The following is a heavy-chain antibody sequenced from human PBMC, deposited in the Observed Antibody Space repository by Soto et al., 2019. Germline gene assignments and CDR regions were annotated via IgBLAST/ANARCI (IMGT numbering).Heavy chain of an antibody. D-gene: IGHD2-21*01. CDR2: ISGSDGST. V-gene: IGHV3-23*01. Sequence: EVQLLESGGDLVHPGGSLRLSCAASGFTFSSYAMSWVRQAPGKGLEWVSAISGSDGSTYNADSVKGRFTISRDNSKNTLKLHMNSLRSADTAVYYCAKYPTYDGYWSGPLDYWGQGTLVTVSS. CDR3: AKYPTYDGYWSGPLDY. J-gene: IGHJ4*02. CDR1: GFTFSSYA.